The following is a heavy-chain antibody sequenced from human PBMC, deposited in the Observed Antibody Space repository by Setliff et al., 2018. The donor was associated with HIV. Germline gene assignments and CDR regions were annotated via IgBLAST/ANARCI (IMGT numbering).Heavy chain of an antibody. CDR1: GFTFSDYY. CDR3: AKNLYRSGWSPLDY. V-gene: IGHV3-11*01. Sequence: PGGSLRLSCAASGFTFSDYYMTWVRQAPGKELEWVSYISSTGNTIYYADSVKGRFTISRDNAKNSLYLQMNSLRAEDAAVYYCAKNLYRSGWSPLDYWGQGTLVTVSS. D-gene: IGHD6-13*01. CDR2: ISSTGNTI. J-gene: IGHJ4*02.